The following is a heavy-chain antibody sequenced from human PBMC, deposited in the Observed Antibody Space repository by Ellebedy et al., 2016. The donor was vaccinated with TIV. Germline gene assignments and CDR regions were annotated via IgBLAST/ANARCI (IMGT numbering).Heavy chain of an antibody. CDR1: GYTFTSHG. J-gene: IGHJ3*02. Sequence: AASVKVSCKASGYTFTSHGIGWVRQAPGQGLEWMGWISPHNGKTNYAQKVQGRITMTADTSTSTAYMELRSLRSDDTAVYYWARDQYYDFWSAFSIDPFDIWGQGTMVTVSS. CDR3: ARDQYYDFWSAFSIDPFDI. CDR2: ISPHNGKT. V-gene: IGHV1-18*04. D-gene: IGHD3-3*01.